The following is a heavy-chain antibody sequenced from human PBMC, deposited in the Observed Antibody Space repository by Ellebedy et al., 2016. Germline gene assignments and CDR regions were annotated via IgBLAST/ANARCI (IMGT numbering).Heavy chain of an antibody. CDR3: ARGSRRDGYLVGFDY. Sequence: SETLSLXXTVSDGSISAYYWNWIRQPPGNGLEWIGNIHYSGTTNYNPSLKSRFTISVDTSRNQFSLKVTSVTAADSAVYYCARGSRRDGYLVGFDYWGQGILVIVSS. CDR2: IHYSGTT. CDR1: DGSISAYY. V-gene: IGHV4-59*01. J-gene: IGHJ4*02. D-gene: IGHD5-24*01.